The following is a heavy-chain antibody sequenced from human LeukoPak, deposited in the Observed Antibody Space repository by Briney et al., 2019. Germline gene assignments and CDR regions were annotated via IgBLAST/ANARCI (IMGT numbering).Heavy chain of an antibody. Sequence: GGSLRLSCAASGFTFSNAWMSWVRQAPGKGLEWVGRIKSKTDVGTTDYAAPVKGRFTISRDDSKNTLYLQMNSLKTEDTAVYYCTTDCSGGSCQSGYYYGMDVWGQGTTVTVSS. D-gene: IGHD2-15*01. CDR3: TTDCSGGSCQSGYYYGMDV. V-gene: IGHV3-15*01. CDR2: IKSKTDVGTT. CDR1: GFTFSNAW. J-gene: IGHJ6*02.